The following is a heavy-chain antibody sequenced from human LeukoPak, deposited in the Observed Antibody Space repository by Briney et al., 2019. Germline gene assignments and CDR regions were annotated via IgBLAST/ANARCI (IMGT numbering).Heavy chain of an antibody. CDR1: GFTFSSYE. CDR2: ISSSGSTI. J-gene: IGHJ4*02. V-gene: IGHV3-48*03. Sequence: PGGSLRLSCAASGFTFSSYEMNWVRQAPGKGLEWVSYISSSGSTIYYADSVKGRFTISRDNAKNSLYLQMNILRAEDTAVYYCASRDGSSPFHWGQGTLVTVSS. CDR3: ASRDGSSPFH. D-gene: IGHD6-6*01.